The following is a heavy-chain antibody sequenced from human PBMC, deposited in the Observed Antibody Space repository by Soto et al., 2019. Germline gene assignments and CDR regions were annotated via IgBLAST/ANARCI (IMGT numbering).Heavy chain of an antibody. V-gene: IGHV3-21*01. CDR1: GFTFSSYF. D-gene: IGHD3-3*01. CDR2: ISRDSKYI. CDR3: ARGRRVTLFGVLNLIDS. J-gene: IGHJ5*01. Sequence: XGSLLLSCAASGFTFSSYFMNWVRQTPGKGLEWVSSISRDSKYIYYADSVKGRFTFSRDNAKNSVSLQMNSLSADDTAVYYCARGRRVTLFGVLNLIDSWGQGTLATVSS.